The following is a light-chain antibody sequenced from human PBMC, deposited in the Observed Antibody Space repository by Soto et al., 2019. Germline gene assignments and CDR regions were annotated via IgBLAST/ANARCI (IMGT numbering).Light chain of an antibody. J-gene: IGLJ1*01. V-gene: IGLV2-14*01. CDR1: SSDVGGYNY. CDR3: SSYTISSTLYV. Sequence: QSALTQPASVSGSPGQSITISCTGTSSDVGGYNYVSWYQQNPGKAPKLMIYDVSNRPSGVSNRFSGSNSGNTASLTISGLQAYDEADYYCSSYTISSTLYVFGTGTKLTVL. CDR2: DVS.